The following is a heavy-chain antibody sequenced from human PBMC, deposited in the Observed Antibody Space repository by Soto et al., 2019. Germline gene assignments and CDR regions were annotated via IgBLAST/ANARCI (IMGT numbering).Heavy chain of an antibody. CDR3: ARSSGGYSYNGMDV. CDR2: INPKSGDT. Sequence: ASVKVSCKASGYIFTGYHIHWVRQAPGRGLEWMGWINPKSGDTKYAQKFQGRVTVTRDTSISTAYMELSRLRADDTAVYYCARSSGGYSYNGMDVWGQGTTVTVSS. J-gene: IGHJ6*02. V-gene: IGHV1-2*02. CDR1: GYIFTGYH. D-gene: IGHD1-26*01.